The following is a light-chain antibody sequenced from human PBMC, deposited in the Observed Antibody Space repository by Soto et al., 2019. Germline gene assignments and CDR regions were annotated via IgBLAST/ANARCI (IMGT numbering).Light chain of an antibody. CDR2: EVS. CDR1: SSDVGGYNY. J-gene: IGLJ1*01. CDR3: SSYTSGNTYV. V-gene: IGLV2-14*01. Sequence: QSVLTQPASVSGSPGQSITISCTGTSSDVGGYNYVSWYQQHPGKAPKLIIYEVSNRPSGVSNRFSGSKSDNTASLTISGLQAEDEADYYCSSYTSGNTYVFGTGTKLTVL.